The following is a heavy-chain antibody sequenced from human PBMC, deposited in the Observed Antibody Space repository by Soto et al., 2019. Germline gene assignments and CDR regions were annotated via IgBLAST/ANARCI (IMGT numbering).Heavy chain of an antibody. Sequence: GASVKVSCKASGYTFTSYGISWVRQAPGQGLEWMGWISAYNGNTNYAQKLQGRVTMTTGTSTSTAYTELRSLRSDDTAVYYCARYATNVLLWFGAPLSYFDYWGQGTLVTVSS. D-gene: IGHD3-10*01. CDR2: ISAYNGNT. CDR3: ARYATNVLLWFGAPLSYFDY. CDR1: GYTFTSYG. J-gene: IGHJ4*02. V-gene: IGHV1-18*01.